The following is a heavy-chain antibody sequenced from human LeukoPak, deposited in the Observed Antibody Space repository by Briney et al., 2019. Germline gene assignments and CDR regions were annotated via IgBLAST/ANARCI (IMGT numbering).Heavy chain of an antibody. CDR1: GFTFSSYS. Sequence: GGSLRLSCAASGFTFSSYSMSWVRQAPGKGLEWVSAISGSGGSTYYADSVKGRFTISRDNSKNTLYLQMNSLRAEDTAVYYCAKDVYSGYDYRPDYWGQGTLVTVSS. CDR3: AKDVYSGYDYRPDY. V-gene: IGHV3-23*01. D-gene: IGHD5-12*01. J-gene: IGHJ4*02. CDR2: ISGSGGST.